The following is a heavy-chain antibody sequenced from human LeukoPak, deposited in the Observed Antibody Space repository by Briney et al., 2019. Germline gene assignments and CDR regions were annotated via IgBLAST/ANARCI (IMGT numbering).Heavy chain of an antibody. CDR2: IDHRGTA. Sequence: KPSETLSLTCAVYGASYNAYYWSWIRQPPGKGLEWIGDIDHRGTATYNPSLKSRLTISADASKNQFSLKLSSVTAADTAVYYCARGSRFWSGYYHYYYYYYMDVWGKGTTVTVSS. V-gene: IGHV4-34*01. CDR3: ARGSRFWSGYYHYYYYYYMDV. D-gene: IGHD3-3*01. CDR1: GASYNAYY. J-gene: IGHJ6*03.